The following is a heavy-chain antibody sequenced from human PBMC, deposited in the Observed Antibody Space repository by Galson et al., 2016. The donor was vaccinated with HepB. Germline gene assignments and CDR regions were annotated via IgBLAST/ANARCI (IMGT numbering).Heavy chain of an antibody. CDR1: GGTFSSYA. D-gene: IGHD3-16*01. V-gene: IGHV1-69*06. J-gene: IGHJ6*02. Sequence: SVKVSCKASGGTFSSYAINWVRQAPGQGLQWVGGFIPILGTANNAQKFQGRVTITADKSTSTAYMELSSLRSEDTAVYYCARDRFSRGRMDVWGQGTTVTVSS. CDR3: ARDRFSRGRMDV. CDR2: FIPILGTA.